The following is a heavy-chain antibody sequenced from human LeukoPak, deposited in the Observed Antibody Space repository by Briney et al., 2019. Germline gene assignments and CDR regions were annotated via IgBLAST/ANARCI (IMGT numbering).Heavy chain of an antibody. CDR3: ARDLLYYSGSGSPLEY. D-gene: IGHD3-10*01. CDR1: GGPISSSSYY. Sequence: EASETLSLTCTVSGGPISSSSYYWGWIRQPPGKGLEWIGSMYYSGSTYYNPSLKSRVTISVDTSKNHLSLKLNSVTAADTAVYYCARDLLYYSGSGSPLEYWGQGTLVTVSS. CDR2: MYYSGST. V-gene: IGHV4-39*07. J-gene: IGHJ4*02.